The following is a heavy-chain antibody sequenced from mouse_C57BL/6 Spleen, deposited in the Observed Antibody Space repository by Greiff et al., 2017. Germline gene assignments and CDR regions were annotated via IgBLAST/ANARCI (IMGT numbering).Heavy chain of an antibody. CDR3: AILYTTVVAPSDY. CDR1: GYTFTSYW. J-gene: IGHJ2*01. D-gene: IGHD1-1*01. CDR2: IDPSDSYT. V-gene: IGHV1-69*01. Sequence: VQLQQPGAELVMPGASVKLSCKASGYTFTSYWMHWVKQRPGQGLEWIGEIDPSDSYTNYNQKFKGKSTLTVDKSSSTAYMQLSSLTSEDSAVYYCAILYTTVVAPSDYWGQGTTLTVSS.